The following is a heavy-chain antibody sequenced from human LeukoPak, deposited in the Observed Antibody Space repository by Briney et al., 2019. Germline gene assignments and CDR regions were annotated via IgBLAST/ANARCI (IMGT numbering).Heavy chain of an antibody. J-gene: IGHJ4*02. D-gene: IGHD1-26*01. V-gene: IGHV3-74*01. CDR3: ARTSSGSYYSPDY. CDR1: GFTFSGFW. CDR2: ISSDGSTT. Sequence: GGSLRLSCVASGFTFSGFWMHWVRQPPGKGLAWVSRISSDGSTTTYADSVRGRFTISRDNAKNTLYLQMNSLRVEDTAMYYCARTSSGSYYSPDYWGQGTLVTVSS.